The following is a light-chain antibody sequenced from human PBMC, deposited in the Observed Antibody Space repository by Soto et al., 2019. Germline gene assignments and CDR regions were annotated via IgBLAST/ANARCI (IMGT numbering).Light chain of an antibody. CDR3: QSSDSSLSVV. CDR2: GNS. V-gene: IGLV1-40*01. Sequence: QAVVTQPASVSGAPGQRVTISCTGSSSNIGAGYDVPWYQQLPGTAPKLLIYGNSNRPSGVPNRFSGSKSGTSASLAITGLQDEEEDDYYCQSSDSSLSVVFGGGTKLTVL. J-gene: IGLJ2*01. CDR1: SSNIGAGYD.